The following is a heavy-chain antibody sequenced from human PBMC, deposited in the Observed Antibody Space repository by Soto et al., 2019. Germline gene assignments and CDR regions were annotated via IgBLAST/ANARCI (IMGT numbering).Heavy chain of an antibody. D-gene: IGHD5-18*01. V-gene: IGHV4-4*02. CDR2: VYHSGRT. CDR1: GGSISTNNW. Sequence: PSETLSLTCAVSGGSISTNNWWSWVRQSPQKGLEWIGEVYHSGRTNYNPSLKSRVTISVDKSKNQFSLKLSPVTAADTAVYYCARDNGHSYGYTLDHWGQGTLVTVS. CDR3: ARDNGHSYGYTLDH. J-gene: IGHJ4*02.